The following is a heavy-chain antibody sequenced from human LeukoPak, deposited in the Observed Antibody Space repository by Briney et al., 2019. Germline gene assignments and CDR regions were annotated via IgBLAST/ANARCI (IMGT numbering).Heavy chain of an antibody. CDR1: GFTFSSYS. J-gene: IGHJ3*02. CDR2: ISSSSSYI. CDR3: ARELRGIGAFDI. D-gene: IGHD1-26*01. V-gene: IGHV3-21*01. Sequence: GGSLRLSCAASGFTFSSYSMNWVRQAPGKGLEWVSSISSSSSYIYYADSVKGRFTISRDNAKNSLYLQMNSLRAEDTAVYYCARELRGIGAFDIWGQGTMVTVSS.